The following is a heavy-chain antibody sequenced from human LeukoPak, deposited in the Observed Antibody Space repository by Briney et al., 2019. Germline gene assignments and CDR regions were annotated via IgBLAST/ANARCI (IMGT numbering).Heavy chain of an antibody. V-gene: IGHV4-34*01. Sequence: SETLSLTCAVYGGSFSGYYWSWIRQPPGKGLEWIGYIYYSGSTYYNPSLKSRVTISVDTSKNQFSLKLSSVTAADTAVYYCGRGLRILDPFDYWGQGTLVTVSS. CDR1: GGSFSGYY. CDR2: IYYSGST. J-gene: IGHJ4*02. CDR3: GRGLRILDPFDY. D-gene: IGHD2-15*01.